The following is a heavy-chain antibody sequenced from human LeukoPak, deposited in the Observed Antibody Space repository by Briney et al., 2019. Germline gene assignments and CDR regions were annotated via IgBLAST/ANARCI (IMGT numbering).Heavy chain of an antibody. Sequence: GGSLRLSCAASGFTFSSYGMHWVRQAPGKGLEWVAFIRYDGSNKYYADSVKGRFTISRDNSKNTLYLQMNSLRAEDTAVYYCARVRGYSYGLDAFDIWGQGTMVTVSS. CDR1: GFTFSSYG. CDR2: IRYDGSNK. CDR3: ARVRGYSYGLDAFDI. J-gene: IGHJ3*02. D-gene: IGHD5-18*01. V-gene: IGHV3-30*02.